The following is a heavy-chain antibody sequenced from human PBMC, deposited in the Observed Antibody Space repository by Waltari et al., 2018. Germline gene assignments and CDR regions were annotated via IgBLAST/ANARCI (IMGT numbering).Heavy chain of an antibody. CDR3: ATPFYNWYDPLHS. CDR1: GIIFNNFA. V-gene: IGHV3-23*01. D-gene: IGHD1-20*01. J-gene: IGHJ4*02. Sequence: EVQLLESGGGLVQPGGSLRLSCAASGIIFNNFAINWVRLSPGTGLQWVSAISVSDGTYYAASVKGRFTVSRDTSKNTVYLQMSDLRGEDTAIYYCATPFYNWYDPLHSWGQGTLVAVSS. CDR2: ISVSDGT.